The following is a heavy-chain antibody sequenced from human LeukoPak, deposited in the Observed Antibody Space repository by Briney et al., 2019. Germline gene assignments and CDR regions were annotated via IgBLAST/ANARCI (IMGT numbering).Heavy chain of an antibody. CDR1: GFTFTSSA. Sequence: SVKLSCTAAGFTFTSSAMQWVRQARGQRLEWIGWIVVGSGSTNYAQKFQERVTITRDMSTSTAYMELSSLRSEDTAVYYCAAVAGHNPDDAFDIWGQGTMVTVSS. CDR2: IVVGSGST. D-gene: IGHD6-19*01. J-gene: IGHJ3*02. V-gene: IGHV1-58*02. CDR3: AAVAGHNPDDAFDI.